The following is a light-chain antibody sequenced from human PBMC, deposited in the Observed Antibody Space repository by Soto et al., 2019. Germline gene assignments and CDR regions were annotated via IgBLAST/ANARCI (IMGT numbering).Light chain of an antibody. V-gene: IGLV2-14*01. CDR2: GVT. Sequence: QSALTQPASVSGSPGQSITISCTGTSSDVAGYNYVSWYQQHPGIAPKLLIYGVTNRPSGVSTRFSGSKSGNTASLTISGLQAEDEADYHCSSYTSASTLLYLFGTGTKLTVL. CDR3: SSYTSASTLLYL. J-gene: IGLJ1*01. CDR1: SSDVAGYNY.